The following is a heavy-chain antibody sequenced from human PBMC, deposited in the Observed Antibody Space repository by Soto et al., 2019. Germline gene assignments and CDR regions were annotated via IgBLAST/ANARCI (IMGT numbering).Heavy chain of an antibody. CDR1: GYSFPSYG. V-gene: IGHV1-18*01. Sequence: ASVKVSCKASGYSFPSYGISWVRQAPGQGLEWMGWINTYNGDTNYAQKLQDRVTMTTDTFTSTAYMDLRSLRSDDTAVYYCATPGVRDYGSTAFDYWGQGTLVTVSS. CDR3: ATPGVRDYGSTAFDY. D-gene: IGHD4-17*01. CDR2: INTYNGDT. J-gene: IGHJ4*02.